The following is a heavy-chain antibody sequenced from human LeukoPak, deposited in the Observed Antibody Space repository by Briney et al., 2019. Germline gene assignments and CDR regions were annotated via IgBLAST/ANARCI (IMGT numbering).Heavy chain of an antibody. CDR3: ARDSPAAQWFDP. CDR1: GGSISSSSYY. Sequence: ASETLSLTCTVSGGSISSSSYYWGWIRQPPGKGLEWIGSIYYSGSTYYNPSLKSRVTISVDTSKNQFSLRLSSVTAADTAVYYCARDSPAAQWFDPWGQGTLVTVSS. CDR2: IYYSGST. V-gene: IGHV4-39*07. D-gene: IGHD6-13*01. J-gene: IGHJ5*02.